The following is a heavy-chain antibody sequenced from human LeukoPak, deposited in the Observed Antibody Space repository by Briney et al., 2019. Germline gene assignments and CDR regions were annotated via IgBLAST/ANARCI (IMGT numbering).Heavy chain of an antibody. D-gene: IGHD3-10*01. CDR1: GYGFTSYY. CDR2: INPSVGGT. J-gene: IGHJ4*02. CDR3: ARHGSGRYYPAEGRVDY. V-gene: IGHV1-46*03. Sequence: GASVKVSCKAFGYGFTSYYIHWVRQAPGQGLEWMGIINPSVGGTTYARKFQGRVTMTRDTSTGTVYMELSSLRSEDTAVYCCARHGSGRYYPAEGRVDYWGQGTLVTVSS.